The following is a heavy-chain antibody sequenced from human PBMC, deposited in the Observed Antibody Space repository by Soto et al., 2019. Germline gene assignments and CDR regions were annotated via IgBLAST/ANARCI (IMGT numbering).Heavy chain of an antibody. V-gene: IGHV5-51*01. Sequence: ASVKVSCKGSGYSFTSYWIGWVRQMPGKGLEWMGIIYPGDSDTRYSPSFQGQVTISADKSISTAYLQWSSLKASDTAMYYCARLLYYDILTGYYDAFDIWGQGTMVTVSS. D-gene: IGHD3-9*01. CDR3: ARLLYYDILTGYYDAFDI. J-gene: IGHJ3*02. CDR1: GYSFTSYW. CDR2: IYPGDSDT.